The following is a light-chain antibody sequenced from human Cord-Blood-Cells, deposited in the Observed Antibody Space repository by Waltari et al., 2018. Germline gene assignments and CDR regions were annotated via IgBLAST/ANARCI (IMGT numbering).Light chain of an antibody. J-gene: IGLJ1*01. V-gene: IGLV2-8*01. Sequence: QTAMTHHLYASVSPGQSVTISCTPTSSTAGRYNFASWYQQHPGKAPKLMIYEVSKWPSGVPDRFSGSKSGNTASLTVSGLQAEDEADYYCSSYAGSNNYVFGTGTKVTVL. CDR1: SSTAGRYNF. CDR3: SSYAGSNNYV. CDR2: EVS.